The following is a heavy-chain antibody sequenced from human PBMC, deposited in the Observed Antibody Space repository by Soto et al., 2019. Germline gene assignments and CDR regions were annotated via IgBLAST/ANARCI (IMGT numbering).Heavy chain of an antibody. Sequence: QVQLVQSGAEVKKPGSSVKVSFEASGGSFISYTFTWVRQAPGQGLEWMGRIIPIQGRANYALKLQDRVTITADRSTKTVYMELRSLRPEDTAVYYCAKSLIFVDPAYLDVWGKGTTVTVSS. CDR3: AKSLIFVDPAYLDV. J-gene: IGHJ6*03. CDR1: GGSFISYT. V-gene: IGHV1-69*02. CDR2: IIPIQGRA. D-gene: IGHD2-21*01.